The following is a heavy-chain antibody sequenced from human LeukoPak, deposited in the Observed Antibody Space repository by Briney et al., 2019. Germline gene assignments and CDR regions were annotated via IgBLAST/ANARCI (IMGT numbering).Heavy chain of an antibody. V-gene: IGHV3-33*08. CDR3: ARGSYTSSWYGVFDY. CDR2: IWYDGSNK. D-gene: IGHD6-13*01. CDR1: KFTFSNYG. J-gene: IGHJ4*02. Sequence: GGSLRLSCAASKFTFSNYGMHWVRQAPGKGLEWVAVIWYDGSNKYYADSVKGRFTISRDNSKNTLYLQMNSLRGEDTAVYYCARGSYTSSWYGVFDYWGQGTLVTVSS.